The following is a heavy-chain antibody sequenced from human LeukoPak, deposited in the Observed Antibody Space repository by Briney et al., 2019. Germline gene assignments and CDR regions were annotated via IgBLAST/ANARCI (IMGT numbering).Heavy chain of an antibody. CDR3: AKDYVDSWYDGMDV. J-gene: IGHJ6*02. CDR1: GFTFSSYA. D-gene: IGHD3-16*01. Sequence: GRSLRLSCAASGFTFSSYAMHWVRQAPGKGLEWVAVISYDGSNKYYADSVKGRFTISRDNSKNTLYLQMNSLRAEDTAVYYCAKDYVDSWYDGMDVWGQGTTVTVSS. V-gene: IGHV3-30*18. CDR2: ISYDGSNK.